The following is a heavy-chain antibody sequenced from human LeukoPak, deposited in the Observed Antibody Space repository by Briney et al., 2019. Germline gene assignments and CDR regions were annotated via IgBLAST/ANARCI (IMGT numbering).Heavy chain of an antibody. V-gene: IGHV3-48*03. CDR1: GFPFSSYE. D-gene: IGHD6-19*01. J-gene: IGHJ4*02. Sequence: GGTLSLSCAASGFPFSSYEMNWIRQPPGKGLEWIAYITNSGSTIYYPSPVKRRFTISRDNAKNKLYLQMTRLRAEDTAVYYCARRSPDSSDWYLDYWGQGTLVTVSS. CDR2: ITNSGSTI. CDR3: ARRSPDSSDWYLDY.